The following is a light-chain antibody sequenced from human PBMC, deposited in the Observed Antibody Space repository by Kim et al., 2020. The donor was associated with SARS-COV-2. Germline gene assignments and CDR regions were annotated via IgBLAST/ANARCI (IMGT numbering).Light chain of an antibody. Sequence: GERVTISCSGSSSNIGSNTVNWYQQHPGTAPKLLIYSDNQRPSGVPVRFSGSKSGTSASLAISGLQSEAEADYYCAAWDDSLNGYVFGTGTKVTVL. CDR1: SSNIGSNT. V-gene: IGLV1-44*01. J-gene: IGLJ1*01. CDR3: AAWDDSLNGYV. CDR2: SDN.